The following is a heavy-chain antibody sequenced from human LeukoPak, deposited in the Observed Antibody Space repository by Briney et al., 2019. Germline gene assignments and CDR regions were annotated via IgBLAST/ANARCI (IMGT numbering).Heavy chain of an antibody. Sequence: ASVKVSCKASGGTFSSYAISWVRQAPGQGLEWMGGIIPIFGTANYAQKFQGRVTITADESTSTAYMGLSSLRSEDTAVYYCARDQGGSYYEFDYWGQGTLVTVSS. J-gene: IGHJ4*02. V-gene: IGHV1-69*01. CDR3: ARDQGGSYYEFDY. D-gene: IGHD1-26*01. CDR1: GGTFSSYA. CDR2: IIPIFGTA.